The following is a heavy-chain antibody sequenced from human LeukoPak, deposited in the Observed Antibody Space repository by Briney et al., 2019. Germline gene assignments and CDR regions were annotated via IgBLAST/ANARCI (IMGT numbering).Heavy chain of an antibody. CDR2: INAGNGNT. Sequence: ASVKVSCKASGYTFTDYSMHWVRQAPGQRLEWMGWINAGNGNTKSSQKFQGRVTITRDTSATTAYMELSSLRSEDTAVYYCARGGSLDYWGQGTLVTVSS. CDR3: ARGGSLDY. D-gene: IGHD6-13*01. CDR1: GYTFTDYS. J-gene: IGHJ4*02. V-gene: IGHV1-3*01.